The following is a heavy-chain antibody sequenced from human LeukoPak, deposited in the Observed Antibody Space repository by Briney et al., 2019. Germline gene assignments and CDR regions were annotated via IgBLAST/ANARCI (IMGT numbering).Heavy chain of an antibody. J-gene: IGHJ4*02. CDR3: AKDFGSSWPSGGFDY. D-gene: IGHD6-13*01. Sequence: PGGSLRLSCAASGFTFDDYAMHWVRQAPGKGLEWVSGISWNSDSIGYADSVKGRFTISRDNAKNSLYLQMNSLRAEDTALYYCAKDFGSSWPSGGFDYWGQGTLVTVSS. CDR1: GFTFDDYA. CDR2: ISWNSDSI. V-gene: IGHV3-9*01.